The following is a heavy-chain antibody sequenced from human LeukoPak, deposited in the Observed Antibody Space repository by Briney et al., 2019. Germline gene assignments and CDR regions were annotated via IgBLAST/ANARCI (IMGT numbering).Heavy chain of an antibody. D-gene: IGHD1-20*01. CDR1: GFTFSSYW. V-gene: IGHV3-74*01. CDR2: INTDGSST. CDR3: TKDVTGNYDS. Sequence: PGGSLRLSCEGSGFTFSSYWMHWVRQAPGKGLVWVSRINTDGSSTNYADSVKGRFTISRDNAKNTMYLQMNSLRAEDTAVYYCTKDVTGNYDSWGQGTLVTVSS. J-gene: IGHJ4*02.